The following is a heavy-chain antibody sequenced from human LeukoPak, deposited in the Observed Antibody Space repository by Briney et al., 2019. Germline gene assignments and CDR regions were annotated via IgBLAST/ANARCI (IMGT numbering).Heavy chain of an antibody. CDR3: LYGGYFQH. J-gene: IGHJ1*01. CDR2: INSDETIS. CDR1: GFTFSSYW. Sequence: GGSLRLSCAASGFTFSSYWMHWVRQVPNQGLMWVSRINSDETISEYVDSVNGRFTISRDNAKNTLYLQMNSLRAEDAAVYFCLYGGYFQHWGQGTLVTVSS. V-gene: IGHV3-74*01. D-gene: IGHD3-16*01.